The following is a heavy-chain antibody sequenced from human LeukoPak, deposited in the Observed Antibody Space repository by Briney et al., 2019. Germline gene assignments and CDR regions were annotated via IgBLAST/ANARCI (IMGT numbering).Heavy chain of an antibody. Sequence: TGGSLRLSCAASGFTVISNYMSWVRQAPGKGLEWVSLIYSGGSTYYADSARGRFTISRDNSKNTLCLQMNSLRAEDTAVYYCATTRYDAFDIWGQGTMVTVSS. D-gene: IGHD4-17*01. J-gene: IGHJ3*02. CDR2: IYSGGST. V-gene: IGHV3-53*01. CDR1: GFTVISNY. CDR3: ATTRYDAFDI.